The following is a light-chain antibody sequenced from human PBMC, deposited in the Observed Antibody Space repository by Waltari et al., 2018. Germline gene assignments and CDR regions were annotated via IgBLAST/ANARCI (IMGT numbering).Light chain of an antibody. CDR2: DVD. J-gene: IGLJ2*01. CDR1: SSDVGGYDY. Sequence: QSALTQPRSVSGSPGQSVTLSCTGTSSDVGGYDYVSWYQQHPGKAPKLIISDVDKRPSGVSDRFAGSKSGNTASLTSSGLQIDDEATYDCCSFAGNYTLLFGGGTNLTVL. V-gene: IGLV2-11*01. CDR3: CSFAGNYTLL.